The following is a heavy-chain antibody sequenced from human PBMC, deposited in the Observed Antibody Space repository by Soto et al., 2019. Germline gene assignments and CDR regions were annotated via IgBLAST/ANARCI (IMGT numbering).Heavy chain of an antibody. J-gene: IGHJ4*02. CDR3: ASMGGAYCSSTSCYHLNY. CDR1: GGSFSGYD. D-gene: IGHD2-2*01. CDR2: INHSGST. Sequence: GSLSLPCAVYGGSFSGYDWSWIRQPAGNGLEWIGEINHSGSTNYNPSLKRRVTISVDTSKNQFSLKLSSVTAADTAVYYCASMGGAYCSSTSCYHLNYWGQGTLVTVSS. V-gene: IGHV4-34*01.